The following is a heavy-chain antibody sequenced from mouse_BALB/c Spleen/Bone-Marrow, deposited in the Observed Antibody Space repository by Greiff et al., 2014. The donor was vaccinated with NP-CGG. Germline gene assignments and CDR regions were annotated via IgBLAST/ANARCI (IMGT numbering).Heavy chain of an antibody. CDR1: GFNIKDTY. CDR3: ARWDYYAIDY. Sequence: EVQLQQSGAELVKPGASVKLSCTASGFNIKDTYMHWVKQRPEQGLEWIGRIDPANGNTKYDPKFQGKATITADTSSNTAYLQLSSLTSEDTDVYFCARWDYYAIDYWGQGTTVTVSS. V-gene: IGHV14-3*02. J-gene: IGHJ4*01. D-gene: IGHD4-1*01. CDR2: IDPANGNT.